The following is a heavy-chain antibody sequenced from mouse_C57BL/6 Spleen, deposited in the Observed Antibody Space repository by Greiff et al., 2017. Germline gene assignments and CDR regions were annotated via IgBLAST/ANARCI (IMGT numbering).Heavy chain of an antibody. J-gene: IGHJ2*01. CDR3: ARSFYGSSSYFDY. Sequence: QVQLQQPGAELVKPGASVKMSCKASGYTFTSYWITWVKQRPGQGLEWIGDIYPGSGSTNYNEKFKSKATLTVDTSSSTAYMQRSSLTSEDSAVYYCARSFYGSSSYFDYWGQGTTLTVSS. V-gene: IGHV1-55*01. D-gene: IGHD1-1*01. CDR2: IYPGSGST. CDR1: GYTFTSYW.